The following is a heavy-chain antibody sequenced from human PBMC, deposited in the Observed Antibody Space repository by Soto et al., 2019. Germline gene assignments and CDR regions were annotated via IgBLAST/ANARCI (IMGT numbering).Heavy chain of an antibody. CDR3: ASSGGIDSGDSYGLEV. Sequence: ASVKVSCKASGYTFINHCLNWLRQAPGQGLEWMGWINPYNGNTHYAPKLQGRVTMTTDTSTSTAYMELRSLRSDDTAVYSCASSGGIDSGDSYGLEVWGQGTTVTLS. CDR2: INPYNGNT. V-gene: IGHV1-18*01. J-gene: IGHJ6*02. CDR1: GYTFINHC. D-gene: IGHD2-15*01.